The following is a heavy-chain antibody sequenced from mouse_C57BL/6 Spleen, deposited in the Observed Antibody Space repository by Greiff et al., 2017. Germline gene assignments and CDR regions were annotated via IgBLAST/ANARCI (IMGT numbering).Heavy chain of an antibody. CDR1: GYTFTDYE. D-gene: IGHD1-1*01. Sequence: VQLQQSGAELVRPGASVTLSCKASGYTFTDYEMHWVKQTPVHGLEWIGAIDPETGGPAYNQKFKGKAILTADKSSSTAYMELRSLTSDDAAVYYCTRNYCSSYWAMDYWGQGTSVT. CDR3: TRNYCSSYWAMDY. CDR2: IDPETGGP. V-gene: IGHV1-15*01. J-gene: IGHJ4*01.